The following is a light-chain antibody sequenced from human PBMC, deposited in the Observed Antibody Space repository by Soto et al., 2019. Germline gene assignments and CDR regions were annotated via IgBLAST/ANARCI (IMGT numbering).Light chain of an antibody. CDR2: GAS. CDR3: KQYNNWPPKT. Sequence: VMKQAPATLSVWERERATLSCTVSQSVTSNLAWHQQKPGQAPRLLIYGASTRATGIPARFRGSGSGTEFTHTSCSLHSKDFAVYCCKQYNNWPPKTFGQGTKVDIK. V-gene: IGKV3-15*01. J-gene: IGKJ1*01. CDR1: QSVTSN.